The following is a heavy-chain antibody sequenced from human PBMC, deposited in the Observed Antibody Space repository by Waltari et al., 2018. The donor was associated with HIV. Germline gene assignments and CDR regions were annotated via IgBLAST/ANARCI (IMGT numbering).Heavy chain of an antibody. J-gene: IGHJ3*02. Sequence: EVQLVESGGGLVKPGGSLRLSCAASRFTLRSYSMNWVRQAPGKGLEWVSSISSGSVYIYYADSVKGRFTISRDNAKNSLYLQMNSLRAEDTAVYYCARDEAEMATLTAFDIWGQGTMVTVSS. CDR1: RFTLRSYS. D-gene: IGHD5-12*01. CDR2: ISSGSVYI. CDR3: ARDEAEMATLTAFDI. V-gene: IGHV3-21*01.